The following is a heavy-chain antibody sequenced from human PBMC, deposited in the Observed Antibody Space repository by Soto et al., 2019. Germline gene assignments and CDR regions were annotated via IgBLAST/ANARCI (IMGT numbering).Heavy chain of an antibody. V-gene: IGHV6-1*01. CDR2: TYYRSKWYN. CDR3: ASDSLEYAAAGRPRYSYYYGIDV. CDR1: GDSVSSNSAA. J-gene: IGHJ6*02. D-gene: IGHD6-13*01. Sequence: PSQTLSLTCAISGDSVSSNSAAWNWIRQSPSRGLEWLGRTYYRSKWYNDYAVSVKSRITINPDTSKNQFSLQLNSVTPEDTAVDYCASDSLEYAAAGRPRYSYYYGIDVWCQGTTVTVFS.